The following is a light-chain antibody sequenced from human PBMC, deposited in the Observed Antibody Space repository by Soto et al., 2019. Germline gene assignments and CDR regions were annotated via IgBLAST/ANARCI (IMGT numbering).Light chain of an antibody. V-gene: IGKV1-39*01. CDR2: GAD. J-gene: IGKJ2*01. Sequence: IQMTQSPSSLSASVGDRVTITCRASHNIGSYGNWYQQRPGKAPKALIYGADTLQTGVQSRFRGSGSGTDFTLSISSLQPEDLATYSCQQGYSTPSTFGQGTKWEVK. CDR1: HNIGSY. CDR3: QQGYSTPST.